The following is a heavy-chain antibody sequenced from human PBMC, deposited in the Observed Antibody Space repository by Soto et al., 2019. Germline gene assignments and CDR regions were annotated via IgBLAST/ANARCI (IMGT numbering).Heavy chain of an antibody. D-gene: IGHD2-15*01. Sequence: QLQLQESGPGLVKPSETLSLTCTVSGDSISSSSYYWGWIRPPPGTVLEWIGSIYYSGSTSYNPTLKSRVTISVDTSKNQLSLKLSSVTAADTAVYYCARFNIVVVVAATPENWFDPWGQGTLVTVSS. CDR2: IYYSGST. V-gene: IGHV4-39*01. CDR3: ARFNIVVVVAATPENWFDP. CDR1: GDSISSSSYY. J-gene: IGHJ5*02.